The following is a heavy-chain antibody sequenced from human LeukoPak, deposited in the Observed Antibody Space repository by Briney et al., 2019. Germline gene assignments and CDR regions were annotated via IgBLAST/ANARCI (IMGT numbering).Heavy chain of an antibody. Sequence: SETLSLTCTVSGGSISSYYWSWIRQPPGKGLEWIGYIYYSGSTNYNPSLKSRVTISVDTSKNQFSLKLSSVTAADTAVYYCARAYGDYVEWFDPWGQGTLVTVSS. CDR1: GGSISSYY. CDR2: IYYSGST. D-gene: IGHD4-17*01. J-gene: IGHJ5*02. V-gene: IGHV4-59*12. CDR3: ARAYGDYVEWFDP.